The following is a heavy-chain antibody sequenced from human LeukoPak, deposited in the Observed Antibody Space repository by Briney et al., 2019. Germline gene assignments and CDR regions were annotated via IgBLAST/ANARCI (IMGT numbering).Heavy chain of an antibody. J-gene: IGHJ3*01. D-gene: IGHD3-22*01. Sequence: GGSLRLSCAASGFTFTTYAMNWVRQAPGKGLEWVSVVSGSGDSTYYADSVKGRFTISRDNAKNSLYLQMNSLRAEDTAVYYCARVSNYYSWGRGTMVTVSS. CDR1: GFTFTTYA. CDR3: ARVSNYYS. V-gene: IGHV3-23*01. CDR2: VSGSGDST.